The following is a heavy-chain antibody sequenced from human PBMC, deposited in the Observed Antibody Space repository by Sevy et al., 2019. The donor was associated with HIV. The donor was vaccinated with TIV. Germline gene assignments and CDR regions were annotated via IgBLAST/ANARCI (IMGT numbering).Heavy chain of an antibody. CDR1: GFTFSSYW. V-gene: IGHV3-7*03. Sequence: GGSLRLSCAASGFTFSSYWMSWVRQAPGKGLEWVANIKQDGSEKYYVDSVKGRFTISRDNAKNSLYLQMNSLRAEDTAVYYCARVKRLGEISHFDYWGQGTLVTVSS. J-gene: IGHJ4*02. CDR3: ARVKRLGEISHFDY. CDR2: IKQDGSEK. D-gene: IGHD3-16*02.